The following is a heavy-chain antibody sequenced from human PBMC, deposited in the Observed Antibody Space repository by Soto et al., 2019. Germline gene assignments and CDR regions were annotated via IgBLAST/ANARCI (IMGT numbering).Heavy chain of an antibody. Sequence: GASVKVSCKASGGTFSSHAISRGRQAPGQGLEWMGGIIPIFGTANYAQKFQGRVTITADESTSTAYMELSSLRSEDTAVYYCARGGATEKFDYWGQGTLVTVSS. D-gene: IGHD5-12*01. CDR2: IIPIFGTA. CDR3: ARGGATEKFDY. CDR1: GGTFSSHA. V-gene: IGHV1-69*13. J-gene: IGHJ4*02.